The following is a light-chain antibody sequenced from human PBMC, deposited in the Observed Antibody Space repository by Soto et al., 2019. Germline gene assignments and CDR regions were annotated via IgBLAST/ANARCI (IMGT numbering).Light chain of an antibody. V-gene: IGKV1-39*01. CDR2: GAS. CDR3: QQSYSTLWT. J-gene: IGKJ1*01. Sequence: DMTLSPASQSASVRDRVTTTCLSSQSITIYLTWYQQKPGEAPNLLIFGASTLQSGVPSRFSGSGSGTDFTLTISSLQPEDFATYYCQQSYSTLWTFGQGTKVDIK. CDR1: QSITIY.